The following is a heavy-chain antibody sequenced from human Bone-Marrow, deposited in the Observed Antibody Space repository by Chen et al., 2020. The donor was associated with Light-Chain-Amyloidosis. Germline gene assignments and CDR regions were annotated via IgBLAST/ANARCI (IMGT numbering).Heavy chain of an antibody. CDR3: ARDYDSFGLDV. CDR1: GYSLSSGYY. J-gene: IGHJ6*02. CDR2: IFRTGST. Sequence: QVQLQESGPRLVKPSETLSLTCVVSGYSLSSGYYWGWLRQPPGKGLGWIGSIFRTGSTYYNPSLRSRVTISLDMSNNQFSLNLKSVTAADTAVYYCARDYDSFGLDVWGQGTTVTVSS. D-gene: IGHD3-22*01. V-gene: IGHV4-38-2*01.